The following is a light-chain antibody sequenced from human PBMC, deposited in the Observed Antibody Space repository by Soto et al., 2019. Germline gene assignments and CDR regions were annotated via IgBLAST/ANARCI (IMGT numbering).Light chain of an antibody. J-gene: IGLJ1*01. CDR1: NSDVGDYNY. CDR2: EVS. V-gene: IGLV2-14*01. CDR3: SSYTNSNTRV. Sequence: QSVLTQPASVSWSPGQSITISCTGTNSDVGDYNYVSWYQQHPGKAPKLIIYEVSNRPSGISDRFSASKSGNTASLTISGLQAEDEADYYCSSYTNSNTRVFGTGTKVTVL.